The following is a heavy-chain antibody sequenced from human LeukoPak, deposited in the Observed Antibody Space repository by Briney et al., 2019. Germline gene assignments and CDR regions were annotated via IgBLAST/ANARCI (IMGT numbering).Heavy chain of an antibody. Sequence: GGSPRLSCAASGFTVSSNYMSWVRQAPGKGLEWVSVIYSGGSTYYADSVKGGFTISRDNSKNALYLQMNSLRAEDTAVYYCARGHSSGYYRYWGQGTLVTVSS. CDR3: ARGHSSGYYRY. CDR1: GFTVSSNY. J-gene: IGHJ4*02. CDR2: IYSGGST. D-gene: IGHD3-22*01. V-gene: IGHV3-66*01.